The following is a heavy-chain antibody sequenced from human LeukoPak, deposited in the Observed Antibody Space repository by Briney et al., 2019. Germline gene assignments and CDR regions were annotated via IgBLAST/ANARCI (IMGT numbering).Heavy chain of an antibody. J-gene: IGHJ5*02. Sequence: ASVTVSCKASGYTFTSYGISWVRQAPGQGLEWMGWISAYNGNTNYAQKLQGRVTMTTDTSTSTAHMELRSLRSDDTAVYYCARGRWDYYGSERNWFDHWGQGTLVTVSS. CDR2: ISAYNGNT. D-gene: IGHD3-10*01. CDR3: ARGRWDYYGSERNWFDH. V-gene: IGHV1-18*01. CDR1: GYTFTSYG.